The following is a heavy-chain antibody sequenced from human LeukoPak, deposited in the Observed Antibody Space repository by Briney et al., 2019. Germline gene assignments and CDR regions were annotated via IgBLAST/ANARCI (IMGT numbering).Heavy chain of an antibody. CDR3: ARRVVVVSPTTALYFDY. D-gene: IGHD3-22*01. CDR2: INHSGST. J-gene: IGHJ4*02. V-gene: IGHV4-34*01. Sequence: SETLSLTCAVYGGSFSGYYWSWIRQPPGKGLEWIGEINHSGSTNYNPSLKSRVTISVDTSNNQFYLKLSSVTAADTAVYYCARRVVVVSPTTALYFDYWGQGTVVTVSS. CDR1: GGSFSGYY.